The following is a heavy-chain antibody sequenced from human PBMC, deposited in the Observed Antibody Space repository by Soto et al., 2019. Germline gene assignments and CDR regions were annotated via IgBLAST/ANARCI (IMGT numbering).Heavy chain of an antibody. J-gene: IGHJ4*02. Sequence: QVQLQLWGAGLLKPSETLSLTCAVYGGSFSGYYWSWIRQPPGKGLEWIGGINPSGSTNYTPSLKSRVSISVDTSKNQFSLKLSSVTAADTAVYYCARGRHGGAADWGQGTLVTVSS. CDR2: INPSGST. D-gene: IGHD4-17*01. CDR1: GGSFSGYY. CDR3: ARGRHGGAAD. V-gene: IGHV4-34*01.